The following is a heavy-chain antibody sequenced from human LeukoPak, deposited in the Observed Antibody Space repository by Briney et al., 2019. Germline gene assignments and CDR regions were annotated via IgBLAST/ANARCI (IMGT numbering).Heavy chain of an antibody. J-gene: IGHJ4*02. CDR2: IYYSGST. Sequence: SETLSLTCTVSGGCISSYYWNWIRQPPGKGLEWIGYIYYSGSTNYNPSLKSRVTISVDTSKNQFSLRLTSVTAADTAVYYCARQTGSGLFILPGGQGTLVTVSS. V-gene: IGHV4-59*08. CDR3: ARQTGSGLFILP. D-gene: IGHD3/OR15-3a*01. CDR1: GGCISSYY.